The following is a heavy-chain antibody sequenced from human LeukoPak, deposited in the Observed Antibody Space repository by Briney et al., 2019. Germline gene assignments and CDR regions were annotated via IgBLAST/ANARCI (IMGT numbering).Heavy chain of an antibody. CDR3: ARAPTPYDFWSGYYNPYYYYYMDV. J-gene: IGHJ6*03. CDR2: INPSSGST. CDR1: GYTFTSYY. Sequence: ASVKVSCKASGYTFTSYYLHWVRQAPGQGLEWMGIINPSSGSTSYAQKFQGRVTMTRDTSTSTAYMELSSLRSEDTAVYYCARAPTPYDFWSGYYNPYYYYYMDVWGKGTTVTVSS. V-gene: IGHV1-46*01. D-gene: IGHD3-3*01.